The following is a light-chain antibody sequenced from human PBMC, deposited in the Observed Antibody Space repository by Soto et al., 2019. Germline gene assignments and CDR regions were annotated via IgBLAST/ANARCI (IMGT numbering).Light chain of an antibody. CDR2: KAS. J-gene: IGKJ1*01. CDR3: LQDYGDSWT. Sequence: DIQMTQSPSTLSGSVGDRVTITCRASQTISSWLAWYQQKPGKDPKLLIYKASTLESGVPSRFSGSGSGTEFTLTISSLQPEDFASYYCLQDYGDSWTFGQGTKVDIK. CDR1: QTISSW. V-gene: IGKV1-5*03.